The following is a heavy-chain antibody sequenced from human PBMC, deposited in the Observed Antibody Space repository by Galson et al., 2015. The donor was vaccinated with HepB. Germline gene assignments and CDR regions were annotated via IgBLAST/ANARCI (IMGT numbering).Heavy chain of an antibody. CDR2: ISGSGGST. D-gene: IGHD5-18*01. V-gene: IGHV3-23*01. CDR3: AKDSEALYSRDDNAFDI. Sequence: SLRLSCAASGFTFSSYAMSWVRQAPGKGLEWVSAISGSGGSTYYADSVKGRFTISRDNSKNTLYLQMNSLRAEDTAVYYCAKDSEALYSRDDNAFDIWGQGTMVTVSS. J-gene: IGHJ3*02. CDR1: GFTFSSYA.